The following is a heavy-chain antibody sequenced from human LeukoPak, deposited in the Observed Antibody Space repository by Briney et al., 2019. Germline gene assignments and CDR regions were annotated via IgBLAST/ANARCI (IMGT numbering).Heavy chain of an antibody. CDR1: GFTFNNAW. CDR2: IKSKTDGGTT. CDR3: TTDQFIYYDSSGYYYKTEYFQH. V-gene: IGHV3-15*01. D-gene: IGHD3-22*01. Sequence: PGGSLRLSCAASGFTFNNAWMSWVRQAPGKGLEWVGRIKSKTDGGTTDYAAPVKGRFTISRDDSKNTLYLQMNSLKTEDTAVYYCTTDQFIYYDSSGYYYKTEYFQHWGQGTLVTVSS. J-gene: IGHJ1*01.